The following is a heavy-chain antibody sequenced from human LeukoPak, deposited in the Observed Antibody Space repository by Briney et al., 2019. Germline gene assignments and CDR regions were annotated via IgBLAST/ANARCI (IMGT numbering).Heavy chain of an antibody. V-gene: IGHV3-33*01. CDR1: GFTFGSYG. D-gene: IGHD5-18*01. Sequence: GGSLRLSCAASGFTFGSYGMHWVRQAPGKGLEWVAVIWYDGSNKYYADSVKGRFTISRDNSKNTLYLQMNSLRAEDTAVYYCARDGAAMEFDYWGQGTLVTVSS. CDR3: ARDGAAMEFDY. J-gene: IGHJ4*02. CDR2: IWYDGSNK.